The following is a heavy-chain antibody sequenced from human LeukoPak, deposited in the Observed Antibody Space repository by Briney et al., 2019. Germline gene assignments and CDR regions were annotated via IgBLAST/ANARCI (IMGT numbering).Heavy chain of an antibody. CDR2: ISGSGGST. D-gene: IGHD6-13*01. CDR1: GFTFTNYA. Sequence: GGSLRLSCAASGFTFTNYAMSWVRQGPGKGLEWVSTISGSGGSTYYADSVKGRFTISRDNSKNTLFLQMNSLRADDTAVYFCAKDQKSIAATGYDYWGQGTLVTVSS. CDR3: AKDQKSIAATGYDY. J-gene: IGHJ4*02. V-gene: IGHV3-23*01.